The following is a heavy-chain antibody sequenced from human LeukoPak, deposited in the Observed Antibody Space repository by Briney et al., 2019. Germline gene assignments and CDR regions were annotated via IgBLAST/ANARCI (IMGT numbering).Heavy chain of an antibody. CDR1: GFTFSSYE. Sequence: GGSLRLSCAASGFTFSSYEMNWVRQAPGKGLEWVSYISSSGSTIYYADSVKGRFTISRDNAKNSLYLQMNSLRAEDTAVYYCARADSYDSSGYYYWGQGTLVTVSS. CDR3: ARADSYDSSGYYY. D-gene: IGHD3-22*01. V-gene: IGHV3-48*03. J-gene: IGHJ4*02. CDR2: ISSSGSTI.